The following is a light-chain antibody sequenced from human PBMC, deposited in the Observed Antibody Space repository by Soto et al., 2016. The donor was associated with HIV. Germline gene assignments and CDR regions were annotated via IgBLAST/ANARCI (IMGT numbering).Light chain of an antibody. CDR2: DDG. J-gene: IGLJ1*01. CDR3: QVWDPSTAHPYV. V-gene: IGLV3-21*02. Sequence: SYELTQPPSVSVAPGQTATITCGGNNIVSKSVHWYQQKPGQAPALVVYDDGDRPSGIPERFSGFNSGNTATLIISRVEAGDEADYYCQVWDPSTAHPYVFGTGTKVTVL. CDR1: NIVSKS.